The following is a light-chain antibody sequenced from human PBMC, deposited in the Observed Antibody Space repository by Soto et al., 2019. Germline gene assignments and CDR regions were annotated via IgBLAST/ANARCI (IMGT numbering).Light chain of an antibody. CDR1: LSDVGGQNF. Sequence: QSALTQPPSASGSPGQSVTFSCTGTLSDVGGQNFVSWYQQDPGKAPKLLIYDVNKRPSGVPDRFSGSKSGNTAYLTVSGLQAEDEANYYCSSYAVTNVIFGGGTKLTVL. V-gene: IGLV2-8*01. CDR3: SSYAVTNVI. CDR2: DVN. J-gene: IGLJ2*01.